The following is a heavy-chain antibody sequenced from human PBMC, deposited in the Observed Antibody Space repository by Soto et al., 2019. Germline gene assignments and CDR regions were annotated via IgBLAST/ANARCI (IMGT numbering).Heavy chain of an antibody. CDR3: AWSITMVRGQNSALRYYYGMDV. D-gene: IGHD3-10*01. J-gene: IGHJ6*02. V-gene: IGHV1-69*06. CDR2: IIPIFGTA. CDR1: GGTFSSYA. Sequence: SVKVSCKASGGTFSSYAISWVRQAPGQGLEWMGGIIPIFGTANYAQKFQGRVTITADKSTSTAYMELSSLRSEDAAVYYCAWSITMVRGQNSALRYYYGMDVWGQGTTVTVSS.